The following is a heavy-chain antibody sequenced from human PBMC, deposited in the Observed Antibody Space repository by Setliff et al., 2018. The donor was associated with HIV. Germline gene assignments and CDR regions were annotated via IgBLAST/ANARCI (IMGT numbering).Heavy chain of an antibody. V-gene: IGHV1-2*04. CDR3: AREGQLSSGSRHDAFDI. J-gene: IGHJ3*02. D-gene: IGHD3-22*01. Sequence: ASVKVSCKASGYTFTGYYMHWVRQAPGQGLEWMGWINPNSGGTNYAQKCQGWVTMTRDTSISTAYMELSRLRSDDTAVYYCAREGQLSSGSRHDAFDIWGQGTMVTVSS. CDR1: GYTFTGYY. CDR2: INPNSGGT.